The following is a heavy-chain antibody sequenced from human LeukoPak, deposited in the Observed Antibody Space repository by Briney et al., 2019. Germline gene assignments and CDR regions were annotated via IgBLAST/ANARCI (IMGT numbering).Heavy chain of an antibody. J-gene: IGHJ4*02. CDR2: TSKDGSDT. D-gene: IGHD6-25*01. V-gene: IGHV3-74*01. Sequence: QSGGSLRLSCAVSGFTFTDSWMHWVRQAPGKGPEWLSRTSKDGSDTVYADSAKGRFTASRDNAKNTIYLELTNLRPDDTALYYCARGDYSGSYYRFSWGRGTLVTVAS. CDR1: GFTFTDSW. CDR3: ARGDYSGSYYRFS.